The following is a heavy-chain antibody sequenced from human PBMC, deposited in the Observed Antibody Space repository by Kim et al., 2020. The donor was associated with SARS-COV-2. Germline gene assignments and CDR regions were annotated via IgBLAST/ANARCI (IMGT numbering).Heavy chain of an antibody. J-gene: IGHJ4*02. CDR2: ISSSSSPI. D-gene: IGHD3-10*01. V-gene: IGHV3-48*03. CDR3: ARGIKRAHFDH. Sequence: GGSLRLSCAASGFTFSHYEMNWVRQAPGKGLEWISSISSSSSPIYYADSVTGRFTISRDDSKNSMSLQMNSLRADDTAVYYCARGIKRAHFDHWGQGTLVTVSS. CDR1: GFTFSHYE.